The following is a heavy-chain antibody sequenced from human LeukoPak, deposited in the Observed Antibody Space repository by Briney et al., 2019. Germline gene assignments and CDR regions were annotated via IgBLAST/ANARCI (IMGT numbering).Heavy chain of an antibody. Sequence: PGGSLRLSCAPSVFTFTTYYMTWVREARGEGVEWMANISQDGRTKYYADSVEGRIAISRDNAINSVFLQMNRVRAEDTAVYYCARENWSNDYWGQGTLVTVSS. J-gene: IGHJ4*02. V-gene: IGHV3-7*01. CDR1: VFTFTTYY. D-gene: IGHD1-1*01. CDR2: ISQDGRTK. CDR3: ARENWSNDY.